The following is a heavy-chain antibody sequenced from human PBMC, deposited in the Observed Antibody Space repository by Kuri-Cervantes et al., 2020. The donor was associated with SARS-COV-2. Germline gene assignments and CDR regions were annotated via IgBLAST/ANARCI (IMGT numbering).Heavy chain of an antibody. J-gene: IGHJ4*02. CDR2: IKQDGSER. CDR3: ARDADSSSWYAY. CDR1: GGTLSTYA. D-gene: IGHD3-22*01. Sequence: SCKPSGGTLSTYAITWVRQAPGKGLEWMANIKQDGSERFYVDSVKGRFTISRDNAKNSLYLQMDSLRVEDTAVYYCARDADSSSWYAYWGQGALVTVSS. V-gene: IGHV3-7*01.